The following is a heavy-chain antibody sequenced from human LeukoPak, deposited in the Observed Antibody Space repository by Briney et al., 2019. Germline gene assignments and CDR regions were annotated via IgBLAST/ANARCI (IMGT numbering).Heavy chain of an antibody. V-gene: IGHV3-21*01. Sequence: GGSLRLSCAASGFTFNNYAMNWVRQAPGKGLEWVSSISSSSSYIYYADSVKGRFTISRDNAKNSLYPQMNSLRAEDTAVYYCARDLGPRDFWSGYYSIQFDYWGQGTLVTVSS. CDR1: GFTFNNYA. J-gene: IGHJ4*02. D-gene: IGHD3-3*01. CDR2: ISSSSSYI. CDR3: ARDLGPRDFWSGYYSIQFDY.